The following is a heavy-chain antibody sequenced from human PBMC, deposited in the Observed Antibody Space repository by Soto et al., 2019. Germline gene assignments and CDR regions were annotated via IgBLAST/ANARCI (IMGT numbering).Heavy chain of an antibody. CDR3: ARGQYCRGGSCLYWYFDL. Sequence: QVQLVESGGGVVQTGRSLRLSCAASGFTFSSYGMHWVRQAPGKGLEWVAVIWYDGSNKYYADSVKGRFTISRDNSKNTLYLQMNSLRAEDTAVYYCARGQYCRGGSCLYWYFDLWGRGTLVTVSS. CDR1: GFTFSSYG. D-gene: IGHD2-15*01. J-gene: IGHJ2*01. V-gene: IGHV3-33*01. CDR2: IWYDGSNK.